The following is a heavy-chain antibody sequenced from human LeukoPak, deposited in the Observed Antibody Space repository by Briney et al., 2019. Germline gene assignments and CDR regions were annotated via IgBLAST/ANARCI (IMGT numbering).Heavy chain of an antibody. CDR2: ISAHNGNT. D-gene: IGHD2-21*02. CDR1: GYSFGNYG. CDR3: ARVSQEGGDDFDY. V-gene: IGHV1-18*01. J-gene: IGHJ4*02. Sequence: ASVKVSCRAFGYSFGNYGISWVRQAPGQGLEWLGWISAHNGNTNYAQKFRGRVTLTIDTSTSTAYMELRSLRSDDTAVYYCARVSQEGGDDFDYWGQGTLVTVSS.